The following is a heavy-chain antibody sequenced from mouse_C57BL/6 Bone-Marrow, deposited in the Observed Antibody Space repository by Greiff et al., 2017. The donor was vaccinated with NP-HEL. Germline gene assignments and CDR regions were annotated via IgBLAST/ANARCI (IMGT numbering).Heavy chain of an antibody. J-gene: IGHJ3*01. V-gene: IGHV1-47*01. CDR1: GYTFTTYP. CDR3: ERGGGSSSWFAY. D-gene: IGHD1-1*01. CDR2: IHPYNDDP. Sequence: VQLQQSGAELVKPGASVKMSCKASGYTFTTYPIEWMKQNHGKSLEWIGNIHPYNDDPKYNEKFKGKATLTVEKSSSTVYLELSRLASDDSAVYDCERGGGSSSWFAYWGKGTLVTVSA.